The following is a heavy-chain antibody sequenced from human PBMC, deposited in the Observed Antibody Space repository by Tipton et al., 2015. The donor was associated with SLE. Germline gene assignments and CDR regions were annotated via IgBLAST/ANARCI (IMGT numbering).Heavy chain of an antibody. V-gene: IGHV4-34*01. Sequence: TLSLTCAVYGGSFSGYYWSWIRQPPGKGLEWIGEINHSGSTNYNPSLKSRVTISIDTSKNQCSLKVSSVTAADTAVYYCARGRYCSSTSCSYYFDYWGQGTLVTVSS. CDR1: GGSFSGYY. J-gene: IGHJ4*02. CDR3: ARGRYCSSTSCSYYFDY. D-gene: IGHD2-2*01. CDR2: INHSGST.